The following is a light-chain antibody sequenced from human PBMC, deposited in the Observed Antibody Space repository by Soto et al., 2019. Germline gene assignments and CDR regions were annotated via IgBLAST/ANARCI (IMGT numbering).Light chain of an antibody. J-gene: IGKJ5*01. CDR3: QQYGSSPT. Sequence: EIVLTQSPGTLSLSPGERATLSCRASQSVSSSYFAWYQQKPGQAPRLLIYGASSRATGIPDRCSGSGSGTDFTLTSSRLEPEDFEVYYCQQYGSSPTFGQGTRLEIK. CDR2: GAS. CDR1: QSVSSSY. V-gene: IGKV3-20*01.